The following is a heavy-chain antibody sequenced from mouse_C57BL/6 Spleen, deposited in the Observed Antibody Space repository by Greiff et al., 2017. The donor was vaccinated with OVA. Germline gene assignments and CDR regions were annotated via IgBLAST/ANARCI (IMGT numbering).Heavy chain of an antibody. J-gene: IGHJ3*01. D-gene: IGHD2-1*01. CDR1: GYTFTSYW. CDR3: ARRGRPYGNYFAY. CDR2: IDPSDSYT. Sequence: VQLQQPGAELVMPGASVKLSCKASGYTFTSYWMHWVKQSPGQGLEWIGEIDPSDSYTNYNQKFKGQSTLTVDKSSSTAYMQLSSLTSEDSAVYYCARRGRPYGNYFAYWGQGTLVTVSA. V-gene: IGHV1-69*01.